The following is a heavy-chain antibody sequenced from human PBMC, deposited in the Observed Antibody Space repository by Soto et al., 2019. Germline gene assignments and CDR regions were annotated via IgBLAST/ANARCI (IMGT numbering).Heavy chain of an antibody. CDR1: GASISNYY. Sequence: SETLSLTCTVSGASISNYYWAWIRQSPGGGLESIGYVSNTATTNYNPSLKNRVTISVDTSKNQFSLKLSSVSAADTALYFCASAYCTITSFSSFDYWGQGTLVTVLL. D-gene: IGHD2-2*01. V-gene: IGHV4-59*12. J-gene: IGHJ4*02. CDR3: ASAYCTITSFSSFDY. CDR2: VSNTATT.